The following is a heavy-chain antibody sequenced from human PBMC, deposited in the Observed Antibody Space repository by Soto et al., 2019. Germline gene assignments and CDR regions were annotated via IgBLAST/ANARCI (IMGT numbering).Heavy chain of an antibody. J-gene: IGHJ3*02. CDR2: IYSTGYT. CDR3: ALLRGLIAVDDAFDI. CDR1: GASISPYY. V-gene: IGHV4-59*01. D-gene: IGHD6-19*01. Sequence: QVQLQESGPGLVKPSETLSLRCTVSGASISPYYWSWIRQAPGRGLEWIGYIYSTGYTNSNPSLKSRVTLSVDTSRNQFSLSLKSVTAADTAVYHCALLRGLIAVDDAFDIWGQGTLVTVSS.